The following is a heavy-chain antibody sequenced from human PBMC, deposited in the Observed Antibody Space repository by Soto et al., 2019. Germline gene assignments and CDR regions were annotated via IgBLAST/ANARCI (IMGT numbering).Heavy chain of an antibody. J-gene: IGHJ4*02. CDR3: VSWVSPHFDY. CDR2: IAPIGYST. Sequence: EVQLLESGGGLVQPGGSLRLSCAVSGLTFRNHAMSWVRQAPGKGLEWVSTIAPIGYSTHYAGSVEGRFTSSRDDSKNTLDLQMNSLRADVTAVYYCVSWVSPHFDYWGQGMLVSVSS. CDR1: GLTFRNHA. V-gene: IGHV3-23*01. D-gene: IGHD2-8*01.